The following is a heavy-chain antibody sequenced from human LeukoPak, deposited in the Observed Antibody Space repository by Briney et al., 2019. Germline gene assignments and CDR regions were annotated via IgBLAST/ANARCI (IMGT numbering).Heavy chain of an antibody. CDR1: GASISSSPYY. CDR3: TRRYGDFNLDY. D-gene: IGHD4-17*01. Sequence: SETLSLTCTVSGASISSSPYYWGWIRQPPGKGLGWIGSISYSGSTYYNPSLMGRVTISVDTSKHQFSLKLTSVTATDTAVYYCTRRYGDFNLDYWGQGTLVTVSS. CDR2: ISYSGST. J-gene: IGHJ4*02. V-gene: IGHV4-39*01.